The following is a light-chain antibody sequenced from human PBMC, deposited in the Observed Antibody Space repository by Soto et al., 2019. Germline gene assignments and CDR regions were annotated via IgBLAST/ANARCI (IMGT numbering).Light chain of an antibody. J-gene: IGKJ2*03. CDR2: GIS. V-gene: IGKV1-6*01. CDR3: LHDALFPYS. Sequence: AIQMTQSPSSLSASVGDTVTFTCRASQAIXNDLGWLQQRPGKPPKLLIYGISILQTGVPYRFSGSGSGTDFTLTIAGLQPEDFATYYCLHDALFPYSFGQGTRLEI. CDR1: QAIXND.